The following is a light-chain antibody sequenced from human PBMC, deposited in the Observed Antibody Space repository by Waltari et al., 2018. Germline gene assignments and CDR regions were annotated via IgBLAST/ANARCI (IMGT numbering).Light chain of an antibody. CDR3: QQYNNWPPST. J-gene: IGKJ1*01. CDR1: ARVASN. CDR2: HAS. V-gene: IGKV3-15*01. Sequence: CMASARVASNLAWYQQRPGQAPRRLIFHASTRATGIPAKFSGSGSGTVCTITISSLQSEDCAVYYCQQYNNWPPSTFGQGTKVEIK.